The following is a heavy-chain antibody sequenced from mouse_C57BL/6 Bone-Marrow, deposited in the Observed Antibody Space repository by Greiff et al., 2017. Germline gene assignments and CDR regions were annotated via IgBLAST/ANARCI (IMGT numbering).Heavy chain of an antibody. J-gene: IGHJ1*03. Sequence: QQPGTELVKPGASVKLSCKASGYTFTSYWMHWVKQRPGQGLEWIGNINPSNGGTNYNEKFKSKATLTVDKSSSTAYMQLSSLTSEDSAVYYCASPHDYDDGDWYFDVWGTGTTVTVSS. CDR1: GYTFTSYW. CDR3: ASPHDYDDGDWYFDV. V-gene: IGHV1-53*01. CDR2: INPSNGGT. D-gene: IGHD2-4*01.